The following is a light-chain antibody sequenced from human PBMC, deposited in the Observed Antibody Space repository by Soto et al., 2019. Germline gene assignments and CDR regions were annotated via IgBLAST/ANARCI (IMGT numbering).Light chain of an antibody. Sequence: EIVMTQSPATLSVSPGERATLSCRASQSVSSNLAWYQQKPGQAPRLLIYGASIRATGIPARFSGSGSGTEFTLTISSLQSEDFAVYYCQQYHDWPPLTFGGGTKVAI. V-gene: IGKV3-15*01. CDR1: QSVSSN. CDR2: GAS. J-gene: IGKJ4*01. CDR3: QQYHDWPPLT.